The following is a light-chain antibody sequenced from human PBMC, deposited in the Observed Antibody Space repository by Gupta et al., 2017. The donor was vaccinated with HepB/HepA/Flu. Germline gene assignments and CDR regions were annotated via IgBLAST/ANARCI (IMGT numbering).Light chain of an antibody. V-gene: IGKV1-5*03. CDR1: QSISSW. Sequence: DIQMTQSPSTLSASIGDRVTITCRASQSISSWLAWYQQKPGKAPKLLIYKASSLESGVPSRFSGSGSGTEFTLTIISRQPDDFATYYCQQDSSYWTFGQGTKVEIK. J-gene: IGKJ1*01. CDR3: QQDSSYWT. CDR2: KAS.